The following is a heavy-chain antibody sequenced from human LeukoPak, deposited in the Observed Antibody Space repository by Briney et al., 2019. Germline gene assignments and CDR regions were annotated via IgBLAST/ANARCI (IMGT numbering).Heavy chain of an antibody. D-gene: IGHD1-1*01. Sequence: SETLSLTCTVSGGSISSSSYYWGWIRQPPGKGLEWIGSIYYSGSTYYNPSLKSRVTISVDTSKNQFSLKLSSVTAADTAVYYCARINLGGTYYYYYYMDVWGKGTTVTISS. CDR2: IYYSGST. V-gene: IGHV4-39*01. CDR3: ARINLGGTYYYYYYMDV. J-gene: IGHJ6*03. CDR1: GGSISSSSYY.